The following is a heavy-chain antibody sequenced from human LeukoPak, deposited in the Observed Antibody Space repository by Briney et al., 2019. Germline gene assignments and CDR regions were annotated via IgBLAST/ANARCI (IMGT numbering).Heavy chain of an antibody. V-gene: IGHV3-64*02. CDR3: ARVGGDYFDY. CDR2: ITGNGDNT. CDR1: GFTFSSYS. D-gene: IGHD3-16*01. J-gene: IGHJ4*02. Sequence: GGSLRLSCVASGFTFSSYSMHWVRQAPGKGLEYVSAITGNGDNTYYADSVKGRFTISRDNSKNTLYLQMGSLRAEDMAVYYCARVGGDYFDYWGQGTLVTVSS.